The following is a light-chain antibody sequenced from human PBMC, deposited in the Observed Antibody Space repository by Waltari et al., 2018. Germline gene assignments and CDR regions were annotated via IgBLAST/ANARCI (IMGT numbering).Light chain of an antibody. CDR3: EYYNGFPYT. CDR2: KAS. Sequence: DIRMTQFPSTLSASVGDRVTITCRASQSVSSWLAWYQQKPGKAPKLLIYKASNLESGVPSRFSGSGSGTEFTLTISSLQTDDFATYYCEYYNGFPYTFGQGTRLEI. J-gene: IGKJ2*01. CDR1: QSVSSW. V-gene: IGKV1-5*03.